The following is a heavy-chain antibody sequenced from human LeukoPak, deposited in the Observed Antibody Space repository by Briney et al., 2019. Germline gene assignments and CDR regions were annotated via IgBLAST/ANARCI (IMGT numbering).Heavy chain of an antibody. CDR3: ARGYYYYDSSGWTQYGMDV. Sequence: ASVKVSCKASGYTFTSYDINWVRQAPGQGLEWMGWMNPNSGNTGYAQKFQGRVTMTRNTSISTAYMELSSLRSEDTAVYYCARGYYYYDSSGWTQYGMDVWGQGTTVTVSS. D-gene: IGHD3-22*01. V-gene: IGHV1-8*01. CDR2: MNPNSGNT. J-gene: IGHJ6*02. CDR1: GYTFTSYD.